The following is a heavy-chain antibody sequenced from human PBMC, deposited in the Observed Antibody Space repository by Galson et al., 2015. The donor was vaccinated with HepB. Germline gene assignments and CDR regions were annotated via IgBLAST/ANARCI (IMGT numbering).Heavy chain of an antibody. D-gene: IGHD6-6*01. Sequence: SLRLSCAASGFTFSSYWMHWVRQAPGKGLVWVSRINSDGSSTSYADSVKGRFTISRDNAKNTLYLQMNSLRAEDTAVYYCARGGSIAARPVDYWGQGTLVTVSS. CDR3: ARGGSIAARPVDY. CDR1: GFTFSSYW. J-gene: IGHJ4*02. V-gene: IGHV3-74*01. CDR2: INSDGSST.